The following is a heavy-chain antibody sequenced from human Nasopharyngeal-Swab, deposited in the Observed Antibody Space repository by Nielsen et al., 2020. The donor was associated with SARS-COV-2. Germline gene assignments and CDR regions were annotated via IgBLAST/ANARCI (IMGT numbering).Heavy chain of an antibody. J-gene: IGHJ6*03. CDR2: INHSGST. Sequence: SRKCPGKGLEWVAEINHSGSTNYNPSLKSRVTISVDTSKNQFSLKLSSVTAADTAVYYCARGLSGIVPAPILGLGPYYSYYYMDVWGKGTTVTVSS. V-gene: IGHV4-34*01. D-gene: IGHD2-2*01. CDR3: ARGLSGIVPAPILGLGPYYSYYYMDV.